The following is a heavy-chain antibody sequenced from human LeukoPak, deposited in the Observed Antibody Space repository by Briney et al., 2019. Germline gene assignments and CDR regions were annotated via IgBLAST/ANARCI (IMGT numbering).Heavy chain of an antibody. CDR1: GGSISSYY. J-gene: IGHJ3*02. CDR2: IYYSGST. Sequence: SETLSLTCTVSGGSISSYYWSWIRQPPGKGLEWIGYIYYSGSTNYNPSLKSRVTISVDTSKNQFSLKLSSVTAADTAVYYCARHGRVRGVITNRPRAFDIWGQGTMVTVSS. D-gene: IGHD3-10*01. CDR3: ARHGRVRGVITNRPRAFDI. V-gene: IGHV4-59*08.